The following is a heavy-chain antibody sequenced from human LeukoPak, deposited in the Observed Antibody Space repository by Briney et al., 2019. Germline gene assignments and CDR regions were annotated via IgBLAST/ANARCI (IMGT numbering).Heavy chain of an antibody. CDR3: ARDLGYCSSTSCHTGGYYYYCYGMDV. J-gene: IGHJ6*02. CDR2: IWYDGSNK. V-gene: IGHV3-33*01. Sequence: GGSLRLSCAASGFTFSSYGMHWVRQAPGKGLEWVAVIWYDGSNKYYADSVKGRFTISRDNSKNTLYPQMNSLRAEDTAVYYCARDLGYCSSTSCHTGGYYYYCYGMDVWGQGTTVTVSS. D-gene: IGHD2-2*02. CDR1: GFTFSSYG.